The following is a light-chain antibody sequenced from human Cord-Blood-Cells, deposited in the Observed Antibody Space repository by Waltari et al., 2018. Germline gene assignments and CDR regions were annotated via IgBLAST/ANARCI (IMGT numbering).Light chain of an antibody. J-gene: IGLJ1*01. V-gene: IGLV2-11*01. CDR3: CSYAGSYTYV. CDR1: SGDVGGYNY. CDR2: DVS. Sequence: QSALTPPRSVSGSPGQSVTISGTGTSGDVGGYNYVSWYQQHPGKAPKLMIYDVSKRPSGVPDRFSGSKSGNTASLTISGLQAEDEADYYCCSYAGSYTYVFGTGTKVTVL.